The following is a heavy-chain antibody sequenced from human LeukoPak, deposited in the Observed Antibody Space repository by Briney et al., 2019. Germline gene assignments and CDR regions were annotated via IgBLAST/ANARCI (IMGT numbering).Heavy chain of an antibody. CDR1: GYSFTSYW. Sequence: GESLQISCKGSGYSFTSYWIGWVRQMPGKGLEWMGIIYPGDSDTRYSPSFQGQVTISADKSISTAYLQWSSLKASDTAMYYCASRRINCSGGSCLNWFDPWGQGTLVTVSS. J-gene: IGHJ5*02. D-gene: IGHD2-15*01. CDR2: IYPGDSDT. V-gene: IGHV5-51*01. CDR3: ASRRINCSGGSCLNWFDP.